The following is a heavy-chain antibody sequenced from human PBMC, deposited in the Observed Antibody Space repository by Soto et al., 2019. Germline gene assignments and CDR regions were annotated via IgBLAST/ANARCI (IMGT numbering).Heavy chain of an antibody. J-gene: IGHJ6*03. CDR1: GFTFGDYA. CDR2: IRSKAYGGTT. D-gene: IGHD3-10*01. Sequence: EVQLVESGGGLVQPGRSLRLSCTASGFTFGDYAMSWFRQAPGKGLEWVGFIRSKAYGGTTEYAASVKGRFTISRDDSKSIAYLQMNSLKTDDTAVYYCTRNMFLWFGNYYYYMYVWGKGTTVTVS. CDR3: TRNMFLWFGNYYYYMYV. V-gene: IGHV3-49*03.